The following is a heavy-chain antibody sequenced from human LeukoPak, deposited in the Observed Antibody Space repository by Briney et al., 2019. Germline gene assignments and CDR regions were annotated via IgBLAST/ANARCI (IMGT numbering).Heavy chain of an antibody. Sequence: GGSLRLSCAASGFTFDDYAMHWVRQAPGKGLEWVSLISGGGGSTYYADSVKGRFTISRDNSKNSLYLQMNSLRTEDTALYYCAKDIRRSPNYYYDSSGPVDYWGQGNLVTVSS. D-gene: IGHD3-22*01. CDR1: GFTFDDYA. J-gene: IGHJ4*02. CDR2: ISGGGGST. CDR3: AKDIRRSPNYYYDSSGPVDY. V-gene: IGHV3-43*02.